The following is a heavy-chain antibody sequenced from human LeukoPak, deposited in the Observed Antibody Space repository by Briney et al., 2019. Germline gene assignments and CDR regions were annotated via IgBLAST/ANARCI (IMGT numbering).Heavy chain of an antibody. Sequence: GGSLRLSCAASEFIFSSYGMHWVRQAPGKGLEWVAFIRYDGINKYYADSVKGRFTVSRDNSKNTLYMQMNSLRGEDTAAYYCAKGLSGYSGSSIDSWGQGTLVTVSS. D-gene: IGHD6-6*01. CDR3: AKGLSGYSGSSIDS. V-gene: IGHV3-30*02. CDR2: IRYDGINK. CDR1: EFIFSSYG. J-gene: IGHJ4*02.